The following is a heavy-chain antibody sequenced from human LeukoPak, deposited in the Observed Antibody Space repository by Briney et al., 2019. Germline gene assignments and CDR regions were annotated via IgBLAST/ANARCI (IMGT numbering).Heavy chain of an antibody. CDR2: IYYSGST. CDR1: GGSISSSSYY. Sequence: PSETLSLTCTVSGGSISSSSYYWGWIRQPPGKGLEWIGSIYYSGSTYYNPSLKSRVTISVDTSKNQFSLKLSSVTAADTAVYYCSRENGAFSPFGYWGQGTLVTVLS. V-gene: IGHV4-39*07. D-gene: IGHD2-8*01. CDR3: SRENGAFSPFGY. J-gene: IGHJ4*02.